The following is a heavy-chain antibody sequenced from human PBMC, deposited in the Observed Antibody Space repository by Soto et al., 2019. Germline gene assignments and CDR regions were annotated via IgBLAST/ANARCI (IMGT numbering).Heavy chain of an antibody. CDR3: AKGRRNTI. CDR2: INPDGGAT. V-gene: IGHV1-46*01. J-gene: IGHJ4*02. CDR1: GYTFSFDY. D-gene: IGHD3-10*01. Sequence: QVQLLQSGAEVKKPGASVKISCKASGYTFSFDYLSWVRRAPGQGLQWMGKINPDGGATTYAQSFQGRVSITSDASTGTVYMELSSLTSDDMAVYYCAKGRRNTIWGQGTLVSVSS.